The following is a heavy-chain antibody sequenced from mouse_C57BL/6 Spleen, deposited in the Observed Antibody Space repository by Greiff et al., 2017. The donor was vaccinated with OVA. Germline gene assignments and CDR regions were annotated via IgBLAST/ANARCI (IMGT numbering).Heavy chain of an antibody. V-gene: IGHV1-50*01. J-gene: IGHJ1*03. CDR2: IDPSDSYT. Sequence: QVQLQQPGAELVKPGASVKLSCKASGYTFTSYWMQWVKQRPGQGLEWIGEIDPSDSYTNYNQKFKGKATLTVDTSSSTAYMQLSSLTSEDSAVYYCARKPYDYGSSYGYFDVWGTGTTVTVSS. CDR3: ARKPYDYGSSYGYFDV. D-gene: IGHD1-1*01. CDR1: GYTFTSYW.